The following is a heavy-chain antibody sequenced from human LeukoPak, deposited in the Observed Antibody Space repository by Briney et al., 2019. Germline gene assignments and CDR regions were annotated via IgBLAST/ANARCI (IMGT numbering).Heavy chain of an antibody. V-gene: IGHV1-2*02. J-gene: IGHJ4*02. CDR2: INPKSGGT. D-gene: IGHD3-22*01. Sequence: ASVKVSCKASGYTFTGYYMHWVRQAPGQGLEWMGWINPKSGGTNYAQKFQGRVTMTRDTSISTAYMELSRLRSDDTAVYYCARPIYYYDSSGYYYDNFDYWGQGTLVTVSS. CDR3: ARPIYYYDSSGYYYDNFDY. CDR1: GYTFTGYY.